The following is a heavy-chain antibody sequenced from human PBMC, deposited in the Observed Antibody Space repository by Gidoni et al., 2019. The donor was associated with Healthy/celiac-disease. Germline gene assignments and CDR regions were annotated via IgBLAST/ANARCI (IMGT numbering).Heavy chain of an antibody. Sequence: QVQLVQSGAEVKKPGASVTVSCKASGYTFTRYGISWVRQAPGQGLEWMGWISAYNGNTNDAQKLQGRVTMTTDTSTSTAYMELRSLRSDDTAVYYCARDPQLPAPYYYMDVWGKGTTVTVSS. CDR2: ISAYNGNT. V-gene: IGHV1-18*04. CDR3: ARDPQLPAPYYYMDV. D-gene: IGHD2-2*01. CDR1: GYTFTRYG. J-gene: IGHJ6*03.